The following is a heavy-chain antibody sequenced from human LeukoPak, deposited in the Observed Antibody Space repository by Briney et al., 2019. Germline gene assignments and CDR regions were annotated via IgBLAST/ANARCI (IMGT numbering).Heavy chain of an antibody. D-gene: IGHD1-26*01. J-gene: IGHJ5*02. V-gene: IGHV3-30-3*01. CDR1: GFTFSSYA. Sequence: GGSLRLSCAASGFTFSSYAMHWVRQAPGKGLEWVAVISYDGSNKYYADSVKGRFTISRDNSKNTLYLQMNSLRAEDTAVYYCASSRSYSGWFDPWGQGTLVTVSS. CDR2: ISYDGSNK. CDR3: ASSRSYSGWFDP.